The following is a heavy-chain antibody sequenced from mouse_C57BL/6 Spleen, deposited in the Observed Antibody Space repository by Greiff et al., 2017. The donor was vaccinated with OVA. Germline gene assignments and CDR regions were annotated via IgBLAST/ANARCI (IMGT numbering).Heavy chain of an antibody. CDR3: ARTHYYGRGDYAMDY. CDR2: IDPSDSYT. D-gene: IGHD1-1*01. J-gene: IGHJ4*01. CDR1: GYTFTSYW. V-gene: IGHV1-69*01. Sequence: VQLQQPGAELVMPGASVKLSCKASGYTFTSYWMHWVKQRPGQGLEWIGEIDPSDSYTNYNQKFKGKSTLTVDKSSSTAYMQLSSLTSEDSAVYYCARTHYYGRGDYAMDYWGQGTSVTVSS.